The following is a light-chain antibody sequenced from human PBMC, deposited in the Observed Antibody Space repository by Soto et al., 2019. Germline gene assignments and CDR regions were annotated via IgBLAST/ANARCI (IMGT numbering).Light chain of an antibody. V-gene: IGKV1-5*03. CDR1: QGISSW. CDR3: QQYNSYSWT. Sequence: DIQMTQSRSTLSASVGDRVTITFRGSQGISSWLAWYQQKPGKAPKLLIYKASSLESGVPSRFSGSGSGTEFTLTISSLQPDDFATYYCQQYNSYSWTFGQGAKVDI. CDR2: KAS. J-gene: IGKJ1*01.